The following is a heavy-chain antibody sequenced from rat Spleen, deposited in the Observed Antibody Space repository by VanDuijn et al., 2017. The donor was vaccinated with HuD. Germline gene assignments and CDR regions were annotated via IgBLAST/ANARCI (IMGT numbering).Heavy chain of an antibody. J-gene: IGHJ2*01. Sequence: EVQLVETGGGLVQPGRSLKLSCAASGFTFNKYWMTWIRQAPGKGLEWIASIINTGDGTYYPDSVKGRFTISRDNAQNTLYLQMNKLGSEDTAIYYCGRAATEGLDYWGQGVMVTVSS. CDR2: IINTGDGT. CDR1: GFTFNKYW. D-gene: IGHD1-11*01. V-gene: IGHV5-31*01. CDR3: GRAATEGLDY.